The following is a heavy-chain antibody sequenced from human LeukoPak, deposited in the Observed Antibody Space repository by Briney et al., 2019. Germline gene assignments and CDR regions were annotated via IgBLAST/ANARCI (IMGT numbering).Heavy chain of an antibody. Sequence: PSETLSLTCAVYGGSFSGYYWSWIRQPPGKGLEWIGEINHSGSTNYNPSLKSRVTISVDTSKNQFSLKLSSVTAADTAVYYCARRGWAARIDYWGQGTLVTVSS. CDR1: GGSFSGYY. J-gene: IGHJ4*02. CDR2: INHSGST. V-gene: IGHV4-34*01. CDR3: ARRGWAARIDY. D-gene: IGHD6-6*01.